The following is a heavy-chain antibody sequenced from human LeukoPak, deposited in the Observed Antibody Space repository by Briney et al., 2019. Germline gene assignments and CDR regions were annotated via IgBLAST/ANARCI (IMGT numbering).Heavy chain of an antibody. Sequence: PSETLSLTCAVYGGSFSGYYWSRIRQPPGKGLEWIGEINHSGSTNYNPSLKSRVTISVDTSKNQFSLKLSSVTAADTAVYYCARVVAAAGRAWFDPWGQGTLVTVSS. J-gene: IGHJ5*02. V-gene: IGHV4-34*01. D-gene: IGHD6-13*01. CDR2: INHSGST. CDR1: GGSFSGYY. CDR3: ARVVAAAGRAWFDP.